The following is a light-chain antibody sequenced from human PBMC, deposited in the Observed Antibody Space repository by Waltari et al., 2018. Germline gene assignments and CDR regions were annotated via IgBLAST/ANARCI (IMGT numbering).Light chain of an antibody. CDR1: QSVSSY. CDR3: QQRSNWPET. CDR2: DAS. Sequence: EIVLTQSPATLSLSPGERATLSCRASQSVSSYLAWYQQKPGQAPRLLIYDASNRATGIPSRFSGSGSGTDFTLTIRSLEPEDFAIYYWQQRSNWPETVGQGTKLEI. J-gene: IGKJ2*01. V-gene: IGKV3-11*01.